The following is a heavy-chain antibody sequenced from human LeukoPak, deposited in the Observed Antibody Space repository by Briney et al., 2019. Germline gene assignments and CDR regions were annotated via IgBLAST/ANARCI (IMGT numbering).Heavy chain of an antibody. D-gene: IGHD2-15*01. CDR2: ISWNSGSI. Sequence: PGGSLRLACAASGFTFDDYAMHWVRQAPGKGLEWVSGISWNSGSIDYADSVKGRFTTSRDNAKNSLYLQMNSLRAEDMASYYCAKGGVVVVAATYFDYWGQGTLATVSS. V-gene: IGHV3-9*03. CDR1: GFTFDDYA. J-gene: IGHJ4*02. CDR3: AKGGVVVVAATYFDY.